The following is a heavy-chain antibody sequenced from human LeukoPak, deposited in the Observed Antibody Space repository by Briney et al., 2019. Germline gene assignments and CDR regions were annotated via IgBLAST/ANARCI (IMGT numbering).Heavy chain of an antibody. CDR2: IIPIFGTA. D-gene: IGHD3-3*01. CDR1: GGTFSSYA. CDR3: ARGEYDFWSGYYLYYYMDV. J-gene: IGHJ6*03. V-gene: IGHV1-69*01. Sequence: GSSVKVSCKASGGTFSSYAISWVRQAPGQGLEWMGGIIPIFGTANYAQKFQGRVTITPDESTSTAYMELSSLRSEDTAVYYCARGEYDFWSGYYLYYYMDVWGKGTTVTVSS.